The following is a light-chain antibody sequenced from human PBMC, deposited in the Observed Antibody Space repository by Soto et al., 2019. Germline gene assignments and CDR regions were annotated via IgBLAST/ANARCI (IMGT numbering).Light chain of an antibody. J-gene: IGKJ1*01. CDR3: HLYGSSPPWT. Sequence: ESVLTQSPGTLSLSPGGRATLSCRASQSVSSSYLAWYQQKPGQAPRLLIYGAASRATGIPDRFSGSGSGTDFTLTISRLEPEDFAVYYCHLYGSSPPWTFGQGTKVDI. CDR2: GAA. V-gene: IGKV3-20*01. CDR1: QSVSSSY.